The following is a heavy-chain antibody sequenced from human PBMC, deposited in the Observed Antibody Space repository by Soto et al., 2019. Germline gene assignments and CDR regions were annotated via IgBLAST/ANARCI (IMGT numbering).Heavy chain of an antibody. Sequence: PGESLKISCKGSGYSFTSYWIVWVRQMPGKGLEWMGIIYPGDSDTRYSPSLKSRVTISVDKSKNQFSLKLSSVTAADTAVYYCARDYSKGFDYWGQGTLVTVSS. CDR3: ARDYSKGFDY. CDR2: IYPGDSDT. V-gene: IGHV5-51*01. D-gene: IGHD4-4*01. CDR1: GYSFTSYW. J-gene: IGHJ4*02.